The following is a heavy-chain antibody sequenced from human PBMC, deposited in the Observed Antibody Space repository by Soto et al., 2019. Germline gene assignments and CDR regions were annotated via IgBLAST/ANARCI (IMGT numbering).Heavy chain of an antibody. D-gene: IGHD3-3*01. CDR1: GFTFSGYA. Sequence: PGGSLRLSCAASGFTFSGYAMSWVRQSPGKGLEWVSAISGSGGSTYYADSVKGRFTISRDNSKNTLYLQMNSLRAEDTAVYYCAKRRGYDFWSGYNFDYWGQGTLVTVSS. V-gene: IGHV3-23*01. CDR3: AKRRGYDFWSGYNFDY. J-gene: IGHJ4*02. CDR2: ISGSGGST.